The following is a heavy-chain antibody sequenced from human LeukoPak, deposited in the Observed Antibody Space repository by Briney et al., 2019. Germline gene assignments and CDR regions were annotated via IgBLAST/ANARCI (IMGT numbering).Heavy chain of an antibody. CDR1: GYTFTSYD. CDR2: MNPNSGNT. V-gene: IGHV1-8*01. Sequence: GASVKVSCKASGYTFTSYDINWVRQATGQGLEWMGWMNPNSGNTGYAQKFQGRVTMTRNTSISTAYMELSSLRSEDTAVYYCASLSQLPDYYYGMDVWGQGTTVTVSS. J-gene: IGHJ6*02. D-gene: IGHD1-1*01. CDR3: ASLSQLPDYYYGMDV.